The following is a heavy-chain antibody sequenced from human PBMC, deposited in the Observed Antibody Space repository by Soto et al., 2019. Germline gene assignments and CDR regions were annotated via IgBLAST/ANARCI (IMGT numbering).Heavy chain of an antibody. CDR1: GFTFSSYG. CDR2: IWYDGSNK. Sequence: QVQLVESGGGVVQPGRSLRLSCAASGFTFSSYGMPWVRQAPGKGLEWVAVIWYDGSNKYYADSVKGRFTISRDNSKNTLYLQMNSLRAEDTAVYYCARGVRSIAARLQRSYYYYGMDVWGQGTTVTVSS. V-gene: IGHV3-33*01. J-gene: IGHJ6*02. D-gene: IGHD6-6*01. CDR3: ARGVRSIAARLQRSYYYYGMDV.